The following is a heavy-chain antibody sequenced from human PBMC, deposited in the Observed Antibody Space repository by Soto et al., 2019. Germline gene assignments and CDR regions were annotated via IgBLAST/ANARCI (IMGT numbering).Heavy chain of an antibody. Sequence: SETLSLTCTVSGGSISSGGYYWSWIRQPPGKGLEWIGYIYYSGSTYYNPSLKSRVTISVDTSKNQFSLKLSSVTAADTAVYYCARCIAAAGTDWLDPWGQGTLVTVSS. V-gene: IGHV4-30-4*01. D-gene: IGHD6-13*01. CDR2: IYYSGST. CDR1: GGSISSGGYY. CDR3: ARCIAAAGTDWLDP. J-gene: IGHJ5*02.